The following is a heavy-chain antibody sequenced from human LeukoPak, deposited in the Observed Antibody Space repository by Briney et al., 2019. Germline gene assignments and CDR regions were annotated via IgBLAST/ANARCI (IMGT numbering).Heavy chain of an antibody. V-gene: IGHV4-59*05. Sequence: SETLSLTCTVSGGSISGYYWSWIRQPPGEGLEWIGSIFYSGNTYDNPSLKSRVTISVDTSKNQFSLKLNSVTAADTAVYYCARHRSKWLQSSFDYWGQGTLVTVSS. CDR1: GGSISGYY. CDR3: ARHRSKWLQSSFDY. J-gene: IGHJ4*02. D-gene: IGHD5-24*01. CDR2: IFYSGNT.